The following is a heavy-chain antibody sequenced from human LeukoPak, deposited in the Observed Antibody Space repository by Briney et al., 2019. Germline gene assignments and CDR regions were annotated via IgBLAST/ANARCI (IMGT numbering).Heavy chain of an antibody. J-gene: IGHJ4*01. CDR2: IGSDGDGT. V-gene: IGHV3-64D*06. Sequence: GGSLRLSCAASGFTFSSYAMNWVRQAPGKGLEHVSTIGSDGDGTYYADSVKDRFIISRDNSKNAVYLQMSSLRPEDTAVYYCVSPVFINFWGQGTLVTVSS. D-gene: IGHD1-14*01. CDR1: GFTFSSYA. CDR3: VSPVFINF.